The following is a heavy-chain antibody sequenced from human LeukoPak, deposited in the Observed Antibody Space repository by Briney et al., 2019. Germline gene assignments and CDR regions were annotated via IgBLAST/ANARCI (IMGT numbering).Heavy chain of an antibody. CDR3: ARLPDSSSWSGFDY. Sequence: GGSLSLSCAASGFPFSSYGMHWVRQAPGKGLEWVAVIWYDESNKYYADSVKGRFTISRDNSKNTLYLQMNSLRAEDTAVYYCARLPDSSSWSGFDYWGQGTLVTVSS. J-gene: IGHJ4*02. D-gene: IGHD6-13*01. V-gene: IGHV3-33*01. CDR2: IWYDESNK. CDR1: GFPFSSYG.